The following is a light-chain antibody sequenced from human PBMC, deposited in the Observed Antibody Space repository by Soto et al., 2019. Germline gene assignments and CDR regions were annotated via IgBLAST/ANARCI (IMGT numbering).Light chain of an antibody. CDR3: QHYNNWPPWT. CDR1: QSVSSN. CDR2: GAS. J-gene: IGKJ1*01. Sequence: EIVMTQSPATLSVSPGERATLSCRASQSVSSNLAWYQQKPGQAPRLLIYGASTRATGIPARFSGSGSGTEFTPPISSLQSEDVAVYYCQHYNNWPPWTFGQGTKVEIK. V-gene: IGKV3-15*01.